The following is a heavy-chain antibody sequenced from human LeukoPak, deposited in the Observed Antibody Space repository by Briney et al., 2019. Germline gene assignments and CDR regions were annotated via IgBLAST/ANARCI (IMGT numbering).Heavy chain of an antibody. CDR3: ARGSKVCSGGSCYSVVSDWFDP. V-gene: IGHV1-69*04. Sequence: GSSVKVSCKASGGTFSSYAISWVRQAPGQGLEWMGRIIPILGIANYAQKFQGRVTITADKSTSTAYMELSSLRSEDTAVYYCARGSKVCSGGSCYSVVSDWFDPWGQGTRVTVSS. D-gene: IGHD2-15*01. CDR2: IIPILGIA. J-gene: IGHJ5*02. CDR1: GGTFSSYA.